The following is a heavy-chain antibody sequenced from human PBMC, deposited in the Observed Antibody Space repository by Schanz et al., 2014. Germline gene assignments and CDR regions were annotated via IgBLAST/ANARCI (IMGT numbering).Heavy chain of an antibody. V-gene: IGHV1-3*04. CDR1: GYTFTTYA. CDR2: INTGSGDT. J-gene: IGHJ4*02. D-gene: IGHD5-12*01. CDR3: ARGIGGYGANNYFDY. Sequence: QIQLVQSGPEVKKPGATVKVSCKASGYTFTTYAMSWVRQATGQGLEWMGWINTGSGDTKYSQNFQGRVTITRDTSASTAYMELSSLRSEDTAVYSCARGIGGYGANNYFDYWGQGTLVTVSS.